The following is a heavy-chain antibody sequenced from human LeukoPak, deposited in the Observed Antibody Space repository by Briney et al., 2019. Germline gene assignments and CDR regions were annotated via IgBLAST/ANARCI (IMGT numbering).Heavy chain of an antibody. CDR3: AKGYRYFDL. CDR2: ITGSGTNT. Sequence: GGSLRLSCAASGFTFSSYAMSWVRQAPGKGLEWVSAITGSGTNTYYADSVEGRSTISRDNSKNTLCLHINSLRAEDTAVYYCAKGYRYFDLWGRGTLVAVSS. CDR1: GFTFSSYA. V-gene: IGHV3-23*01. J-gene: IGHJ2*01.